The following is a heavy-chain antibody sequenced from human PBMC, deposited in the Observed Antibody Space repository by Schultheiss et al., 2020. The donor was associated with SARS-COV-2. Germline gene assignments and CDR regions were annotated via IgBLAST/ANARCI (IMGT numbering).Heavy chain of an antibody. CDR3: ARAGLIVGADYYYYGMDV. CDR1: GYVFMNFG. J-gene: IGHJ6*02. V-gene: IGHV1-18*01. Sequence: ASVKVSCQASGYVFMNFGITWVRLAPGQGLEWMGWISPHNGNTKYAQELQGRVTMTTDTSTSTAYMELRSLRSDDTAVYYCARAGLIVGADYYYYGMDVWGQGTTVTVSS. CDR2: ISPHNGNT. D-gene: IGHD1-26*01.